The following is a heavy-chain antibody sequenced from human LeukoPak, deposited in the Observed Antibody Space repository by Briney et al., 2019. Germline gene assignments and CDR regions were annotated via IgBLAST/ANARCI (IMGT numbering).Heavy chain of an antibody. CDR3: AKGGDFWSGYYFNYYGMDV. J-gene: IGHJ6*02. V-gene: IGHV3-23*01. Sequence: PGGSLRLSCAASGFTFSSYAMSWVRQAPGKWLEWVSGISGSGGSTYYAGSVKGWFTISRDNSKNTLYLQMNSLRAEDTAVYYCAKGGDFWSGYYFNYYGMDVWGQGTTVTVSS. CDR1: GFTFSSYA. CDR2: ISGSGGST. D-gene: IGHD3-3*01.